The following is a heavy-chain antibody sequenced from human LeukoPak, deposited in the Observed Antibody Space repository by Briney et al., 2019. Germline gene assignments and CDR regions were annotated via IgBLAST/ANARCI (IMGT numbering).Heavy chain of an antibody. V-gene: IGHV3-43*02. Sequence: PEGSLRLSCAASGFTFDDYAMHWVRQAPGKGLEWVSFISGDGGRTYYGDSVQGRFTISRDNSKNSLYLQMNRLRTEDTALYYCAKEGSSGVYWGQGTLVTVSS. CDR2: ISGDGGRT. CDR1: GFTFDDYA. CDR3: AKEGSSGVY. D-gene: IGHD6-6*01. J-gene: IGHJ4*02.